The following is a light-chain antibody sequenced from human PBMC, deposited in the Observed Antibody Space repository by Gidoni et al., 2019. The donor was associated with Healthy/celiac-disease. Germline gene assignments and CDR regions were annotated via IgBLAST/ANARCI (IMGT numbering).Light chain of an antibody. J-gene: IGKJ2*04. CDR3: QQYNSYSCS. CDR1: QSISSW. Sequence: DIQMTPPPSTLSASVGDRVTITCRARQSISSWLAWYQQKPGKAPKLLIYKASSLESGVPSRFSGSGSGTEFTLTISSLQPDDFATYYCQQYNSYSCSFGQGTKLEIK. CDR2: KAS. V-gene: IGKV1-5*03.